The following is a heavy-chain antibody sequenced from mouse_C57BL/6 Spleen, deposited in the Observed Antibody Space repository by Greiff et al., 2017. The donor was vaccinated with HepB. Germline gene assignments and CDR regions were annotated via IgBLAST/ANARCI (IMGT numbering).Heavy chain of an antibody. V-gene: IGHV3-6*01. CDR2: ISYDGSN. CDR3: ARDGGSTSFAY. CDR1: GYSITSGYY. Sequence: VQLMESGPGLVKPSQSLSLTCSVTGYSITSGYYWNWIRQFPGNKLEWMGYISYDGSNNYNPSLKNRISITRDTSKNQFFLNLNSVTTEDTATYYCARDGGSTSFAYWGQGTLVTVSA. J-gene: IGHJ3*01. D-gene: IGHD5-5*01.